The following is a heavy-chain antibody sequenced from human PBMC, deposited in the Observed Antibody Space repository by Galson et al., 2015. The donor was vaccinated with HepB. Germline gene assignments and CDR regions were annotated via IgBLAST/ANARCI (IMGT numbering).Heavy chain of an antibody. J-gene: IGHJ4*02. CDR3: ARESSSAVDY. CDR2: ISGYNGDT. Sequence: SVKVSCKASGYTFISYGISWVRQAPGQGLEWMGWISGYNGDTNYAQKFQGRVTMTTDTSTSTAYMELRSLRSDDTAVYYCARESSSAVDYWGQGTLVTVSS. V-gene: IGHV1-18*01. CDR1: GYTFISYG. D-gene: IGHD6-19*01.